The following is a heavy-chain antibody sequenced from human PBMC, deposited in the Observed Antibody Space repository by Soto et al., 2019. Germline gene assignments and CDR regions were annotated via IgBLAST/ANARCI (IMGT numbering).Heavy chain of an antibody. Sequence: QVQLVQSGAEVKKPGASVKVSCKASGYTFTSYYMHWVRQAPGQGLEWMGIINPSGGSTSYVQKFQGRVTMTRDTSTSTVYMELSSLRSEDTAVYYCARDDTIFGVVTPSNYYYYGMDVWGQGTTVTVSS. J-gene: IGHJ6*02. CDR3: ARDDTIFGVVTPSNYYYYGMDV. CDR1: GYTFTSYY. D-gene: IGHD3-3*01. CDR2: INPSGGST. V-gene: IGHV1-46*01.